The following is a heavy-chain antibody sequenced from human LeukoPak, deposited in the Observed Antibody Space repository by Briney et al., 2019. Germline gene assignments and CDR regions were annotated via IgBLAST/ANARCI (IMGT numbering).Heavy chain of an antibody. D-gene: IGHD3-10*01. Sequence: GESLKISCKGSGYSFTSYWIGWVRQMPGKGLEWMGIIYPGDSDTRYSPSFQGQVTFSADKSISTAYLQWSSLKASDTAMYYCARRTMVRGVHCYYMDVWGKGTTVTVSS. J-gene: IGHJ6*03. V-gene: IGHV5-51*01. CDR2: IYPGDSDT. CDR1: GYSFTSYW. CDR3: ARRTMVRGVHCYYMDV.